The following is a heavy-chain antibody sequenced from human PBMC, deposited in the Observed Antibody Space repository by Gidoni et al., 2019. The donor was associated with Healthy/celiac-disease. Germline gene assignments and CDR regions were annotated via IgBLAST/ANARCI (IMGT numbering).Heavy chain of an antibody. CDR2: INHSGST. CDR1: GGSFSGYY. J-gene: IGHJ3*02. Sequence: QVQLQQWGAGLLKPSETLSLTCAVYGGSFSGYYWSWIRQPPGKGLEWIGEINHSGSTNYNPSLKSRVTISVDTSKNQFSLKLSSVTAADTAVYYCARWDSSGPRDAFDIWGQGTMVTVSS. CDR3: ARWDSSGPRDAFDI. V-gene: IGHV4-34*01. D-gene: IGHD3-22*01.